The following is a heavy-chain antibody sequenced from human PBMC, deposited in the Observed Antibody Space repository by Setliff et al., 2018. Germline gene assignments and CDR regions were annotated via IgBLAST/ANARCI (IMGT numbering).Heavy chain of an antibody. Sequence: PGGSLRLSCAASGFTFSDYYMSWIRQAPGKGLEWVARIDKDGSSTVYADSVKGRFTISRDNVKKMLYLQMDSLRTEDTAVYYCTREHTPWVGASHHDCWGQGTQVTVSS. CDR1: GFTFSDYY. D-gene: IGHD1-26*01. CDR3: TREHTPWVGASHHDC. CDR2: IDKDGSST. V-gene: IGHV3-74*01. J-gene: IGHJ4*02.